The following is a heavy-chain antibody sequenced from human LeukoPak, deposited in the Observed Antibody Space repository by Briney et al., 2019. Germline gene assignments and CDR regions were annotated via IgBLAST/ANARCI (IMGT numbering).Heavy chain of an antibody. CDR1: GGTFSSYA. Sequence: ASVKVSCKASGGTFSSYAISWVRQAPGQGLEWMGRIIPIFGIANYAQKFQGRVTITADKSTSTAYMELSSLRSEDTAVYYCARGRGYDILTGYSASYYYYGMDVWGQGTTVTVSS. J-gene: IGHJ6*02. V-gene: IGHV1-69*04. CDR2: IIPIFGIA. D-gene: IGHD3-9*01. CDR3: ARGRGYDILTGYSASYYYYGMDV.